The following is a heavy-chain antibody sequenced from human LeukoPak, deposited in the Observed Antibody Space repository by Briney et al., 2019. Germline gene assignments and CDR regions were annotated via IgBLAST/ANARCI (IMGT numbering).Heavy chain of an antibody. V-gene: IGHV3-53*01. CDR3: ARDQRELGGSGSYFDY. CDR1: GFTVSSNY. J-gene: IGHJ4*02. Sequence: PGGSLRLSCAASGFTVSSNYMSWVRQAPGKGLEWFSVIYSGGSTYYADSVKGRFTISRDNSKNTLYLQMNSLRAEDTAVYYCARDQRELGGSGSYFDYWGQGTLVTVSS. D-gene: IGHD3-10*01. CDR2: IYSGGST.